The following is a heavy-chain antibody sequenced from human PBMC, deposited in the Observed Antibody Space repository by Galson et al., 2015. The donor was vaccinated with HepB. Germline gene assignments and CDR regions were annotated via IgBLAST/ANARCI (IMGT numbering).Heavy chain of an antibody. J-gene: IGHJ6*02. D-gene: IGHD3-10*01. CDR2: INADSGNR. Sequence: SVKVSCKASGYSFNNYAMHWVRQAPGQRLEWMGWINADSGNRKYSQRFQGRVTISRDTYASMVYMELSSLRSEDTAVYYCARGRRGYYYGMDVWGQGTTVTVS. CDR1: GYSFNNYA. V-gene: IGHV1-3*01. CDR3: ARGRRGYYYGMDV.